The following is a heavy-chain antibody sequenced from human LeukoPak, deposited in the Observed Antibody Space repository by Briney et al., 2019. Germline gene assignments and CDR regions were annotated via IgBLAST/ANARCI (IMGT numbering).Heavy chain of an antibody. V-gene: IGHV1-2*06. D-gene: IGHD2-2*01. CDR1: GYTFTGYY. CDR2: INPNSGGT. J-gene: IGHJ4*02. Sequence: ASVKVSCKASGYTFTGYYMHWVRQAPGQGLEWMGRINPNSGGTNYAQKFQGRVTMTRDTPISTAYMELSRLRSDDTAVYYCARDYCSSTSCLFDYWGQGTLVTVSS. CDR3: ARDYCSSTSCLFDY.